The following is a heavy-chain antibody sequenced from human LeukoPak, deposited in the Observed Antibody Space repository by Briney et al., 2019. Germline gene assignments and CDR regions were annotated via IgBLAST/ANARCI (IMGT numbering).Heavy chain of an antibody. CDR2: IYYSGST. D-gene: IGHD3-10*01. CDR3: ARDYVSRWTRAHYFDY. V-gene: IGHV4-39*07. Sequence: SETLSLTCTVSGGSISSSSYYWGWIRQPPGKGLEWIGSIYYSGSTYYNPSLKSRVTISVDTSKNQFSLKLSSVTAADTAVYYCARDYVSRWTRAHYFDYWGQGTLVTVSS. J-gene: IGHJ4*02. CDR1: GGSISSSSYY.